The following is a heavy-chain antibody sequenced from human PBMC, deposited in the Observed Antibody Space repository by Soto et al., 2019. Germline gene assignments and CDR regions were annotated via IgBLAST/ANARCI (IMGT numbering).Heavy chain of an antibody. CDR3: TRFGDESVFDY. J-gene: IGHJ4*02. CDR1: GFTFSGSA. CDR2: ITSKTNNYAT. Sequence: EVQLVESGGGLVQPGGSLRLSCAASGFTFSGSAVHWVRQASGKGLEWVGRITSKTNNYATVYTASVKGRFNMSRDDSKNTAYLQMDRLRTEDTAMYYCTRFGDESVFDYWGQRALVTVSS. D-gene: IGHD3-16*01. V-gene: IGHV3-73*01.